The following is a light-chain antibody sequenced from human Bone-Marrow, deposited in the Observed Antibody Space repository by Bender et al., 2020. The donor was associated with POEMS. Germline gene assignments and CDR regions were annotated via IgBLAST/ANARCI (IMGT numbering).Light chain of an antibody. CDR1: SSDVGGYNY. CDR2: DVS. Sequence: QSALTQPHSVSGSPGQSVAISCTGTSSDVGGYNYVSWYQQHPGKAPKVIIYDVSKRPSGVPDRFSGSKSGNTASLTISGLQAEDEADYYCSSYTRSSTLDRVFGTGTKVTVL. V-gene: IGLV2-11*01. CDR3: SSYTRSSTLDRV. J-gene: IGLJ1*01.